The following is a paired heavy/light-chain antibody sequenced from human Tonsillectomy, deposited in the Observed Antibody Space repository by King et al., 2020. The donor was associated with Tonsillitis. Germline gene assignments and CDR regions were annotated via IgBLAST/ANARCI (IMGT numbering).Heavy chain of an antibody. V-gene: IGHV1-69*01. CDR3: ARESTGYSSSWHGIYYYYYMDV. J-gene: IGHJ6*03. CDR1: GGTLSSYA. CDR2: IIPIFGTA. Sequence: QVQLVQSGAEVKKPGSSVKVSCKASGGTLSSYAISWVRQAPGQGLEWMGGIIPIFGTANYAQKFQGRVTITADESTSTAYMELSSLKSGDTAVYYCARESTGYSSSWHGIYYYYYMDVWGKGTTVTVSS. D-gene: IGHD6-13*01.
Light chain of an antibody. J-gene: IGLJ3*02. CDR2: EVS. CDR3: CSYAGSSTLV. V-gene: IGLV2-23*02. Sequence: QSALTQPASVSGSLGQSITISCTGTSSDVGSYDLVSWYQQHPGKAPKLMIYEVSKRPSGVSNRFSGSKSGNTASLTISGLQAEDEADYYCCSYAGSSTLVFGGGTKLTVL. CDR1: SSDVGSYDL.